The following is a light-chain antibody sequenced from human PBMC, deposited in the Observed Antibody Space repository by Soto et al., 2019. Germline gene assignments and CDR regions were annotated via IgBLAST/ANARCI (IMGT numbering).Light chain of an antibody. CDR1: QGISSY. CDR2: AAS. V-gene: IGKV1-9*01. Sequence: IQLTQSPSSLSAYVGDRVTITCRASQGISSYLAWYQQKPGKAPKLLISAASTLQSEVPSRFSGSGSGTDFTPTISSLQPEDFATYYCQQLNDYPITFGQGTRLEIK. CDR3: QQLNDYPIT. J-gene: IGKJ5*01.